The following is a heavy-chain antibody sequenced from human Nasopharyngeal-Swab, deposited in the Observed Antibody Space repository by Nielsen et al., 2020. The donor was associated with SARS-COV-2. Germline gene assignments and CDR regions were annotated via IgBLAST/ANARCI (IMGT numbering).Heavy chain of an antibody. Sequence: GESLKISCAASGFIFSSYGMHWVRQAPGKGLEWVAVISYDGSNKYYADSVKGRFTISRDNSKNTLYLQMNSLRAEDTAVYYCAKGLEMATADYWGQGTLVTVSS. V-gene: IGHV3-30*18. D-gene: IGHD5-24*01. J-gene: IGHJ4*02. CDR3: AKGLEMATADY. CDR1: GFIFSSYG. CDR2: ISYDGSNK.